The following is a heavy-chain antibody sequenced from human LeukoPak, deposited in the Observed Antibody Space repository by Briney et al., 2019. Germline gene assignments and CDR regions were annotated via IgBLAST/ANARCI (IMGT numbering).Heavy chain of an antibody. CDR3: ARTGVPAATDAFDV. Sequence: PSETLSLTCTVSGGSISSSSYYWGWIRQPPGKGLEWIGSIYYSGNTYYNPSLKSRVTMSVDASKTQFSLNLTSVTAADTSVYYCARTGVPAATDAFDVWGQGTMVTVSS. J-gene: IGHJ3*01. D-gene: IGHD2-2*01. CDR1: GGSISSSSYY. V-gene: IGHV4-39*01. CDR2: IYYSGNT.